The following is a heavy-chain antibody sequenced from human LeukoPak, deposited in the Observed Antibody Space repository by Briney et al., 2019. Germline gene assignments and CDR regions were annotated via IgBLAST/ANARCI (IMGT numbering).Heavy chain of an antibody. CDR2: IGTAGDT. CDR1: AFTFSNYD. V-gene: IGHV3-13*04. D-gene: IGHD2-15*01. Sequence: PGRSLRLSCAASAFTFSNYDMHWVRQATGQDLEWVSAIGTAGDTYYQGSVRGRFTMSRENAKNSLYLQMNSLTAGDTAVYYCARGADTHFDYWGQGILVTVSS. J-gene: IGHJ4*02. CDR3: ARGADTHFDY.